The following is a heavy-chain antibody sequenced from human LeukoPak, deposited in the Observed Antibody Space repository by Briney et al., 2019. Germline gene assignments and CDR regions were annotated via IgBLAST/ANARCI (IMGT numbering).Heavy chain of an antibody. J-gene: IGHJ4*02. D-gene: IGHD6-19*01. CDR2: INPNSGGT. V-gene: IGHV1-2*02. CDR3: ARDSVTVAGRDY. CDR1: GYTFTDYY. Sequence: ASVKVSCKTSGYTFTDYYMHWVRQAPGQGLEWMGWINPNSGGTNFAQKFQGRVTMTRDTSISTAYMELSGLRSDDTAVYYCARDSVTVAGRDYWGQGTLVTVSS.